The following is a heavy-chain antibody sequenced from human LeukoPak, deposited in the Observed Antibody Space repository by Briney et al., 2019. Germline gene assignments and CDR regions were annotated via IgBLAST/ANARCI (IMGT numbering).Heavy chain of an antibody. V-gene: IGHV3-21*01. CDR2: ISSSSSYI. CDR1: GFTFSNYN. CDR3: ARDLNYYYYMDV. J-gene: IGHJ6*03. Sequence: GGSLRLSCAASGFTFSNYNMNWVRQAPGKGLEWVSPISSSSSYIYQADSVKGRFTISRDNAKNSLYLQMNSLRVEDTAVYYCARDLNYYYYMDVWGKGTTVTISS.